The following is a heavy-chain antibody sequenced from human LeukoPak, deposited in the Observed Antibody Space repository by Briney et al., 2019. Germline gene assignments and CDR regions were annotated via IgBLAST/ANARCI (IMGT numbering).Heavy chain of an antibody. CDR1: GFTFSSYS. D-gene: IGHD1-26*01. CDR3: ASQEKGASDY. J-gene: IGHJ4*02. Sequence: GGSLRLSCAASGFTFSSYSMNWVRQAPGKGLEWVSSISSSSGYIYYADSVKGRFTISRDNAKNSLYLQMNSLRAGDTAVYYCASQEKGASDYWGQGTLVTVSS. CDR2: ISSSSGYI. V-gene: IGHV3-21*01.